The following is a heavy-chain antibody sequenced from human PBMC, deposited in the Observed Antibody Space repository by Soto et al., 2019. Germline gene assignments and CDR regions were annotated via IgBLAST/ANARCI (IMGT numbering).Heavy chain of an antibody. CDR1: GFTFDDYG. CDR2: INWNGGST. D-gene: IGHD6-13*01. J-gene: IGHJ5*02. Sequence: GGSLRLSCAASGFTFDDYGMSWVRQAPGKGLEWVSGINWNGGSTGYADSVKGRLTISRDNAKNSLYLQMNSLRAEDTAVYYCARDQRQQLDNWFDPWGQGTLVTVSS. V-gene: IGHV3-20*04. CDR3: ARDQRQQLDNWFDP.